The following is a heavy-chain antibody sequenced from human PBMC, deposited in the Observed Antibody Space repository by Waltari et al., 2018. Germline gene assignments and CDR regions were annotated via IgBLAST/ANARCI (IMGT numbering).Heavy chain of an antibody. CDR2: IYYSGST. Sequence: QVQLQESGPGLVKPSETLSLTCNVSGGSISSYHWFWIRQPPGKGLEWIGYIYYSGSTNYNPSLKSRVTISVDTSKNQFSLKLSSVTAADTAVYYCARSVIDPYYDFFSYYMDVWGKGTTVTVSS. CDR1: GGSISSYH. V-gene: IGHV4-59*01. D-gene: IGHD3-3*01. J-gene: IGHJ6*03. CDR3: ARSVIDPYYDFFSYYMDV.